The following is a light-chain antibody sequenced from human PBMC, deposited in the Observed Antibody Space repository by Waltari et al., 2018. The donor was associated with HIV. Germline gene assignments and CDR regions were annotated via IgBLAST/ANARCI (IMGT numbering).Light chain of an antibody. Sequence: QPVLTQSSSASASLGSSVKLTCTLTSGHSRNIIAWHQQQPGKAPRYLVKLEGGGGYNKGSGVPDRFSGSSSGADRYLTISNLQFEDEADYYCETWDSSTWVFGGGTKVTVL. J-gene: IGLJ3*02. CDR1: SGHSRNI. CDR3: ETWDSSTWV. V-gene: IGLV4-60*02. CDR2: LEGGGGY.